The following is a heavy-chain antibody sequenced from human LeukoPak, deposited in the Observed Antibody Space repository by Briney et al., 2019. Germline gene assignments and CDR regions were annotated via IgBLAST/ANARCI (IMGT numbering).Heavy chain of an antibody. CDR2: ISAYNGNT. D-gene: IGHD1-26*01. J-gene: IGHJ4*02. Sequence: ASVKVSCKASGYTFTSYGIRWVRQAPGQGLEWMGWISAYNGNTNYAQKLQGRVTMTTDTSTSTAYMELRSLRSDDTAVYYCTIVGATTYFDYWGQGTLVTVSS. V-gene: IGHV1-18*01. CDR3: TIVGATTYFDY. CDR1: GYTFTSYG.